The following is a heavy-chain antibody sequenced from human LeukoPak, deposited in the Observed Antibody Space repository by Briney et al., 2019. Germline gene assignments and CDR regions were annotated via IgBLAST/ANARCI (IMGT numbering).Heavy chain of an antibody. Sequence: ASVKVSSKASGYTFTSYDINWVRQATGQGLEWMGWMNPNSGNTGYAQKFQGRVTMTRNTSISTAYMELSSLRSEDTAVYYCARGRNNHFPYYLMVRGVDRCGWFDPWGQGTLVTVSS. CDR1: GYTFTSYD. CDR3: ARGRNNHFPYYLMVRGVDRCGWFDP. J-gene: IGHJ5*02. D-gene: IGHD3-10*01. CDR2: MNPNSGNT. V-gene: IGHV1-8*01.